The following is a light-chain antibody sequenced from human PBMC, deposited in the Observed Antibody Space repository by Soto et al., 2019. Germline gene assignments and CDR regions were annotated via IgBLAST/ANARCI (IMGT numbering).Light chain of an antibody. Sequence: QSALTQSPSASGSPGQSVTISCTGTSSDVGGHNYVSWYQHHPGKAPKLIIYEVSKRPSGVPDRFSGSKSAYTASLTVSGLQAEDEAFYYCSSTAGNNNLVFGGGTKLTVL. CDR3: SSTAGNNNLV. V-gene: IGLV2-8*01. J-gene: IGLJ3*02. CDR2: EVS. CDR1: SSDVGGHNY.